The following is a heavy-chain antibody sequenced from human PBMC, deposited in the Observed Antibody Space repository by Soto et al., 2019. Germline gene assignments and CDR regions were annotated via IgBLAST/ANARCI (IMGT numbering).Heavy chain of an antibody. CDR1: GYTFTSYY. V-gene: IGHV1-46*01. Sequence: ASVKVSCKASGYTFTSYYMHWVRQAPGQGLEWMGVINPSGGSTSYAQKFQGRVTMTGDTSTSTVYMELSSLRSEDTAVYYCARSGPNSSSWNSYAPDYWGQGTLVTVSS. D-gene: IGHD6-13*01. CDR2: INPSGGST. CDR3: ARSGPNSSSWNSYAPDY. J-gene: IGHJ4*02.